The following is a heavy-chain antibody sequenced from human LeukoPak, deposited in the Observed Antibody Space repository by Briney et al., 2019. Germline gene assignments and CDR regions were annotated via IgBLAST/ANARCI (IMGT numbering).Heavy chain of an antibody. Sequence: SETLSLTCTVSGGSTSSRSYYWGWLRQPPGKGLEWIGNIYYSGSTYYNPSLKSRLTISVDTSKNQFSLKLSSVTAADTAVYYCARLTPSPRPHWLDPWGQGTLVTVSS. CDR2: IYYSGST. D-gene: IGHD6-6*01. CDR1: GGSTSSRSYY. CDR3: ARLTPSPRPHWLDP. J-gene: IGHJ5*02. V-gene: IGHV4-39*01.